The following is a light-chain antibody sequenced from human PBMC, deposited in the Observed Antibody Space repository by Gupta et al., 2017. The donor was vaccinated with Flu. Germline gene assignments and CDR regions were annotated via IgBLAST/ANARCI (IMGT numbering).Light chain of an antibody. V-gene: IGLV2-14*01. CDR2: VVT. Sequence: QSALTQPASVSGSPGQSITISCAGSSSDVGAYNLVSWYQQHPGKALKLIIYVVTNRPSGVSNRFSGSKSGNTASLTISGLQAEDEADYYCSSYTNTNTGVFGTGTKVTVL. CDR3: SSYTNTNTGV. CDR1: SSDVGAYNL. J-gene: IGLJ1*01.